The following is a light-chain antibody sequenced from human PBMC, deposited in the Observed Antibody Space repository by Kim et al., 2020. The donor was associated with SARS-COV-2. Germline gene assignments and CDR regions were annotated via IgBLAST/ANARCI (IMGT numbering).Light chain of an antibody. CDR1: QTVSNN. V-gene: IGKV3-15*01. Sequence: PGERTTLSCRASQTVSNNFAWYQSTHGRPPRLLTYPASIRDAGVPARFSGAGSGTDCTLTVSSLQCEDCAIYFCHQYNDWPPGDTCGQGTKLEI. J-gene: IGKJ2*01. CDR2: PAS. CDR3: HQYNDWPPGDT.